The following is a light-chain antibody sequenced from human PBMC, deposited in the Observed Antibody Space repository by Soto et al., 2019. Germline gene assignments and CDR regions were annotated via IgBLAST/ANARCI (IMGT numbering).Light chain of an antibody. Sequence: DIVMTQSPLSLPVTTGEPASISCRSSQSLLHSNGYNYLDWYLQKPGQSPQLLIYLGSNRASGVPDRFSGSGSGTDFTLKISRVEAEDVGVYYCMQALQTLLTFGGGTKVEIK. CDR1: QSLLHSNGYNY. V-gene: IGKV2-28*01. J-gene: IGKJ4*01. CDR3: MQALQTLLT. CDR2: LGS.